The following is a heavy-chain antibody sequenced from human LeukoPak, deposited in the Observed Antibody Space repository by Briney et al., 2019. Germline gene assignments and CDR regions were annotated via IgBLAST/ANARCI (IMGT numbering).Heavy chain of an antibody. D-gene: IGHD3-10*01. CDR1: GFTFSSYA. CDR2: ISGSGGST. V-gene: IGHV3-23*01. CDR3: AKRGYASGTYSLSSHVDY. Sequence: PGGSLRLSCAASGFTFSSYAMSWVRQAPGKGLEWVSAISGSGGSTYYADSVKGRFTISRDNSKNTLYLQMNSLRPEDTAVYYCAKRGYASGTYSLSSHVDYWGQGTLVTVSS. J-gene: IGHJ4*02.